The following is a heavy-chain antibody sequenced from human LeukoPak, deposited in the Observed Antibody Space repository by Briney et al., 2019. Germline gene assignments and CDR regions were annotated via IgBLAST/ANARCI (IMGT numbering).Heavy chain of an antibody. Sequence: PGGSLRLSCAASGFTFSSYGMHWVRQAPGKGLEWVAVISYDGSNKYYADSVKGRFTISRDNSKNTLYLQMNSLRAEDTAVYYCAKARASGYPYYFDYWGQGTLVTVSS. CDR2: ISYDGSNK. D-gene: IGHD3-22*01. CDR1: GFTFSSYG. CDR3: AKARASGYPYYFDY. V-gene: IGHV3-30*18. J-gene: IGHJ4*02.